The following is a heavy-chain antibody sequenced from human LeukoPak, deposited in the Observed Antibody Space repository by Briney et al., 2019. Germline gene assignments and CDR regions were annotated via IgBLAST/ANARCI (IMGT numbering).Heavy chain of an antibody. D-gene: IGHD3-3*01. V-gene: IGHV3-23*01. Sequence: GGSLRLSCAASGFTFSSYAMSWVRQAPGKGLEWVSGISGSGGSTYSADSVKGRFTVSRDNSENTLYLQMNSLRVDDTAIYYCARFDYDFWSGSLDYWGQGALVSVSS. CDR3: ARFDYDFWSGSLDY. CDR1: GFTFSSYA. J-gene: IGHJ4*02. CDR2: ISGSGGST.